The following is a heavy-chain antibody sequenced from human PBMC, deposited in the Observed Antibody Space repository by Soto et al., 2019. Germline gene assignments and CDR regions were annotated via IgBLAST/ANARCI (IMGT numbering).Heavy chain of an antibody. J-gene: IGHJ4*02. Sequence: QVQLVESGGGVVQPGRSLRLSCAASGFTFSSYAMHWVRQAPGKGLEWVAVISYDGSNKYYADSVKGRFTISRDNSKNTLYLQMNSLRAEDTAVYYCARDPRGIQLWLFDYWGQGTLVTVSS. CDR1: GFTFSSYA. D-gene: IGHD5-18*01. V-gene: IGHV3-30-3*01. CDR3: ARDPRGIQLWLFDY. CDR2: ISYDGSNK.